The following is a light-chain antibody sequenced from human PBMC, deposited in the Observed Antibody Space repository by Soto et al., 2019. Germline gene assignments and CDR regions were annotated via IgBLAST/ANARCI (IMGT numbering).Light chain of an antibody. CDR1: SSDDGGYNY. V-gene: IGLV2-11*01. CDR3: CSYAGSYTWV. Sequence: QSALTQPRSVSGCPGQSVSISCTGTSSDDGGYNYVSWYQQHPGKAPKLMIYDVSKRPSGVPDRFSGSKSGNTASLTISGLQAEDEADYYCCSYAGSYTWVFGGGTKLTVL. CDR2: DVS. J-gene: IGLJ2*01.